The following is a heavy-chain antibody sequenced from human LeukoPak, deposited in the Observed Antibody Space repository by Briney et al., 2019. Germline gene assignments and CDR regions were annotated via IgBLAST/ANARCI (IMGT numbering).Heavy chain of an antibody. Sequence: GGSLRLSCAASGFIFNDYYMSWIRQAPGKGLEWVSYVSISGSIIYYADSVKGRFTISRDNAKNSLFLQMNSLRAEDTAVYYCARVGGYSYIDVWGKGTTVTISS. CDR1: GFIFNDYY. J-gene: IGHJ6*03. V-gene: IGHV3-11*01. D-gene: IGHD1-26*01. CDR3: ARVGGYSYIDV. CDR2: VSISGSII.